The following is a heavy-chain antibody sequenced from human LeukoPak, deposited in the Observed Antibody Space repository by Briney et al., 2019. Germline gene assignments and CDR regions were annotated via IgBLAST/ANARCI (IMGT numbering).Heavy chain of an antibody. CDR3: ARQVGEGWEPRYMDV. D-gene: IGHD1-26*01. Sequence: GESLKISCKGSGYSFTSYWIGWVRQMPGKGLEWMGIIYPGDSDTRYSPSFQGQVTISADKSISTAYLQWSSLKASDTAMYYCARQVGEGWEPRYMDVWGKGTTVTVSS. V-gene: IGHV5-51*01. CDR1: GYSFTSYW. J-gene: IGHJ6*03. CDR2: IYPGDSDT.